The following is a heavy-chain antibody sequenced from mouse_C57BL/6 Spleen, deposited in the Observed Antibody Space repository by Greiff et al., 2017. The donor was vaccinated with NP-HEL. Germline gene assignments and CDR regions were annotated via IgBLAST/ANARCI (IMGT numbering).Heavy chain of an antibody. V-gene: IGHV5-4*01. Sequence: EVKLQESGGGLVKPGGSLKLSCAASGFTFSSYAMSWVRQTPEKRLEWVATISDGGSHTYYPDNVKGRFTISRDNAKNNLYLQMSHLKSEDTAMYYCARDDGNYAMDYWGQGTSVTVSS. J-gene: IGHJ4*01. CDR1: GFTFSSYA. D-gene: IGHD2-3*01. CDR3: ARDDGNYAMDY. CDR2: ISDGGSHT.